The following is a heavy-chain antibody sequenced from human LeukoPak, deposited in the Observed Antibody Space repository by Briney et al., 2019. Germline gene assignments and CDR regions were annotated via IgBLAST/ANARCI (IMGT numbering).Heavy chain of an antibody. V-gene: IGHV3-23*01. Sequence: GGSLRLSCAASGFTFSSSAMSWVRQAPGKGLEWVSAIGGSGGNTYYADSVKGRFTISRDSSKNTLYLQMSSLRAEDTAVYYCAISSTNSEGYWGQGTLVTVSS. D-gene: IGHD2-2*01. J-gene: IGHJ4*02. CDR3: AISSTNSEGY. CDR2: IGGSGGNT. CDR1: GFTFSSSA.